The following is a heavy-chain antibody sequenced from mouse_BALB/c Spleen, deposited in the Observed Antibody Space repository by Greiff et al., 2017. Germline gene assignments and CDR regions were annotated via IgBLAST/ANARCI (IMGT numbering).Heavy chain of an antibody. CDR2: IDPANGNT. V-gene: IGHV14-3*02. Sequence: EVKLQESGAELVKPGASVKLSCTASGFNIKDTYMHWVKQRPGQGLEWIGRIDPANGNTKYDPKFQGKATITADTSSNTAYLQLSSLTSEDTAVYYGAGALDYDGPYFDYWGQGTTLTVSS. CDR3: AGALDYDGPYFDY. J-gene: IGHJ2*01. CDR1: GFNIKDTY. D-gene: IGHD2-4*01.